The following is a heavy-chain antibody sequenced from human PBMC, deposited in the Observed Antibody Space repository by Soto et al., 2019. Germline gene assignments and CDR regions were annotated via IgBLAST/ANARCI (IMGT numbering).Heavy chain of an antibody. Sequence: QVQLVQFGADLREPGASVKVSCKASGYTFTSYPVHWVRQAPGQRLQWMGWINAANGDTGYSQKFQGRVTFTRDTAASTLYMELSSLTSEDTAVYYCARKDYSGAGIYYFDHWGQGTLVTVSS. CDR1: GYTFTSYP. V-gene: IGHV1-3*01. CDR3: ARKDYSGAGIYYFDH. CDR2: INAANGDT. D-gene: IGHD2-15*01. J-gene: IGHJ4*02.